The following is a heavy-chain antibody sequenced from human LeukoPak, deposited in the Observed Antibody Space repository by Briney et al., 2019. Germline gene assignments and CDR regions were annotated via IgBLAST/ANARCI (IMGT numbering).Heavy chain of an antibody. J-gene: IGHJ5*02. Sequence: GASVKVSCNASGYTFTSFGISWVRQAPGQGLEWMGWISAYNGNTNYVQKFQGRVTMTTDTSTSTAYMELRSLRSDDTAVYYCARHQNAAPNVWDWFDPWGQGTQVTVSS. V-gene: IGHV1-18*01. CDR3: ARHQNAAPNVWDWFDP. CDR1: GYTFTSFG. D-gene: IGHD3-16*01. CDR2: ISAYNGNT.